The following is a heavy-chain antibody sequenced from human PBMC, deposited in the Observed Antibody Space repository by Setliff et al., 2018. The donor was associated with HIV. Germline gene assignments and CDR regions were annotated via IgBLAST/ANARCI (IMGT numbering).Heavy chain of an antibody. V-gene: IGHV4-31*03. CDR2: IYYSGST. CDR1: GGSISSGGYY. D-gene: IGHD2-15*01. CDR3: ARKPGFCSGGGCRGYFDY. Sequence: TLSLTCNVSGGSISSGGYYWSWIRQHPGKGLEWIGYIYYSGSTYYNPSLKSRVTMSLDTSKNQFSLKLSSVTAADTAVYYCARKPGFCSGGGCRGYFDYWGQGTLVTVSS. J-gene: IGHJ4*02.